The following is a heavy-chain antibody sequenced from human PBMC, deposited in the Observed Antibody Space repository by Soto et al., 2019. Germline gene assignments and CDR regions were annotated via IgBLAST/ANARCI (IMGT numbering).Heavy chain of an antibody. CDR2: INSDGSST. J-gene: IGHJ4*02. CDR1: GFTFSSYW. CDR3: VRTSLVVAAATREDY. D-gene: IGHD2-15*01. V-gene: IGHV3-74*01. Sequence: EVQLVESGGGLVQPGGSLRLSCAPSGFTFSSYWMHWVRQAPGKGLVWVSRINSDGSSTSYADSVKGRFTISRDNAKITLYLQMNSLRAEDTAVYYCVRTSLVVAAATREDYWGQGTLVTVSS.